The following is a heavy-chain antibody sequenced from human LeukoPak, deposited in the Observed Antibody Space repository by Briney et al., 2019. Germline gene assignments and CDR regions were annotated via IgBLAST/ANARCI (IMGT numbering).Heavy chain of an antibody. CDR2: INAGNGNT. V-gene: IGHV1-3*01. J-gene: IGHJ5*02. CDR1: GYTFTNYA. D-gene: IGHD1-14*01. Sequence: EASVKVSCKASGYTFTNYAMHWVRQAPGQRLEWMGWINAGNGNTQYSQKFQGRVTITRDTSASTAYMELSSLRSEDTAVYYCARNNPGSILFDPWGQGTLVTVSS. CDR3: ARNNPGSILFDP.